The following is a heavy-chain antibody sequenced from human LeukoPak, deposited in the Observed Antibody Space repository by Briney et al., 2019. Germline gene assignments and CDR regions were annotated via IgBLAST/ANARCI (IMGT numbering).Heavy chain of an antibody. D-gene: IGHD5-12*01. CDR2: INHSGST. Sequence: SETLSLTCAVYGGSFSGYYWSWIRQPPGKGLEWIGEINHSGSTNHNPSLKSRVTISVDTSKNQFSLKLSSVTAADTAVYYCASNRYSGYSLHYWGQGTLVTVSS. CDR1: GGSFSGYY. V-gene: IGHV4-34*01. CDR3: ASNRYSGYSLHY. J-gene: IGHJ4*02.